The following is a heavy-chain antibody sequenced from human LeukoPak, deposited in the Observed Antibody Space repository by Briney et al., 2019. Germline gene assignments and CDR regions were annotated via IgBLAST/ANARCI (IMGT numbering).Heavy chain of an antibody. CDR3: ALAYCGGDCSDSDAFDI. D-gene: IGHD2-21*01. Sequence: PSETLSLTCTVSGGSISSSSYYWGWIRQPPGKGLEWIGSIYHSGSTYYNPSLKSRVTISVDTSKNQFSLKLSSVTAADTAVYYCALAYCGGDCSDSDAFDIWGQGTMVTVSS. CDR1: GGSISSSSYY. V-gene: IGHV4-39*07. J-gene: IGHJ3*02. CDR2: IYHSGST.